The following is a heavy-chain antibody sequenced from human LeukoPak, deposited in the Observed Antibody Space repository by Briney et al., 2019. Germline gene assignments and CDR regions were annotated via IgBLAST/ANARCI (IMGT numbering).Heavy chain of an antibody. CDR3: ARDPTSGSSWAHFDY. CDR2: TYTSGST. D-gene: IGHD6-13*01. Sequence: SETLSLTCTVSGGSISSYYWSWIRQPAGKGLEWIGRTYTSGSTNYNPSLKSRVTMSVDTSKNQFSLKLSSVTAADTAVYYCARDPTSGSSWAHFDYWGQGTLVTVSS. V-gene: IGHV4-4*07. J-gene: IGHJ4*02. CDR1: GGSISSYY.